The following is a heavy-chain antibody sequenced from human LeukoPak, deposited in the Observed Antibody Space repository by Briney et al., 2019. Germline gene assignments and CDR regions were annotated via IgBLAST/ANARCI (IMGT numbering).Heavy chain of an antibody. CDR1: GFTFSSYG. Sequence: GGSLRLSCAASGFTFSSYGMHWVRQAPGKGLEWVAVISYDGSNKYYADSVKGRFTISRDNSKNTLYLQMNSLRAEDTAEYYCAKDVFDIWGQGTMVTVSS. J-gene: IGHJ3*02. CDR2: ISYDGSNK. V-gene: IGHV3-30*18. CDR3: AKDVFDI.